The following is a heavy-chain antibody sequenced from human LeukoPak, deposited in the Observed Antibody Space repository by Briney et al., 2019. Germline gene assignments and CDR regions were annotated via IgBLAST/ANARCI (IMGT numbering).Heavy chain of an antibody. V-gene: IGHV3-43*01. J-gene: IGHJ1*01. CDR1: GYPLDDDT. CDR3: AKGRYYDILTGYLHEYFQH. CDR2: INWDGGGA. Sequence: GGSLRLSCALCGYPLDDDTLHCVRQAPGKGLEWVSLINWDGGGALYADSVRGGFTISRDNSNNSLYLQMNSLRTEDTALYYCAKGRYYDILTGYLHEYFQHWGQGTLVTVSS. D-gene: IGHD3-9*01.